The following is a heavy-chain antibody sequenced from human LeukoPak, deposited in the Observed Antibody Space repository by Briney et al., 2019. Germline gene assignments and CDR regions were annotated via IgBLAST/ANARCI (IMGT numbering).Heavy chain of an antibody. Sequence: SETLSLTCTVSGGSISSYYRSWIRQPAGKGLEGIGRIYTSGSTNYNPSLKSRVPRSIDTPKDQFSLKLGSVTAADTAVYYCARDGPAGQYWGQGTLVTVSS. CDR3: ARDGPAGQY. CDR1: GGSISSYY. V-gene: IGHV4-4*07. CDR2: IYTSGST. J-gene: IGHJ4*02.